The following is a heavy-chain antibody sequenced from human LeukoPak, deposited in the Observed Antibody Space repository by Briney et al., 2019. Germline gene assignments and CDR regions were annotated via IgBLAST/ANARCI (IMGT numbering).Heavy chain of an antibody. V-gene: IGHV3-23*01. CDR1: GFTFSDHD. J-gene: IGHJ5*02. CDR2: ISGSGNRK. CDR3: VKGQKDYGDSKA. Sequence: GGSLRLSCAASGFTFSDHDMKWVRQAPGKGLEWVSGISGSGNRKSYADSVKGRFTVSRDNSKSSLFLDMKSLRADDTAVYYCVKGQKDYGDSKAWGQGTRVTVSS. D-gene: IGHD4-17*01.